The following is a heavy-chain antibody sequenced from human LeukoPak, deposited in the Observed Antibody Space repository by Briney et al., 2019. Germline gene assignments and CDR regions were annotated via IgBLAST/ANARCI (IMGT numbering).Heavy chain of an antibody. CDR3: TRTQGWEFIPHDH. D-gene: IGHD1-26*01. Sequence: GESLKISCTISGYSFRNYWISWVRQMPGKGLEWMGIISPSDFSTRYSPSFQGQVTISVDKSINTAYLQWRSLKASDTAMYYCTRTQGWEFIPHDHWGQGTLVTVSS. CDR2: ISPSDFST. J-gene: IGHJ4*02. V-gene: IGHV5-51*01. CDR1: GYSFRNYW.